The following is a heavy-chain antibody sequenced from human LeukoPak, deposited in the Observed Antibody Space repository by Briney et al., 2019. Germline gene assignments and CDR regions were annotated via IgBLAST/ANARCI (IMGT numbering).Heavy chain of an antibody. CDR3: ARATYYYDSSGYWTLEFDFGI. Sequence: PSGTLSLTCAVSDASFTDSNWWTWVRQPPGRGLEWIGSIYHSGSTYYNPSLKSRVTISVDTSKNQFSLKLSSVTAADTAVYYCARATYYYDSSGYWTLEFDFGIWGQGTMVTVSS. D-gene: IGHD3-22*01. J-gene: IGHJ3*02. V-gene: IGHV4-4*02. CDR2: IYHSGST. CDR1: DASFTDSNW.